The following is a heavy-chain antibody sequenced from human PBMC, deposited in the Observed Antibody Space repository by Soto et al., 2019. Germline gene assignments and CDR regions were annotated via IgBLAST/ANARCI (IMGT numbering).Heavy chain of an antibody. CDR1: GFTFSSYA. Sequence: GGSLRLSCAASGFTFSSYAMHWVRQAPGKGLEWVAVISYDGSNKYYADSVKGRFTISRDNSKNTLYLQMNSLRAEDTAVYYCARDQPLYDYGGGGWFDPWGQGTLVTVSS. D-gene: IGHD3-10*01. CDR2: ISYDGSNK. J-gene: IGHJ5*02. V-gene: IGHV3-30-3*01. CDR3: ARDQPLYDYGGGGWFDP.